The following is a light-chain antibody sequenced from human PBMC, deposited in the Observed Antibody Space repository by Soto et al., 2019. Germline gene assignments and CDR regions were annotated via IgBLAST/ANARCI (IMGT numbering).Light chain of an antibody. V-gene: IGLV2-11*01. CDR3: CSYAGSYTHYV. Sequence: QSALTQPRSVSGSPGQSITISCTGTSSDVGGYNDVSWYRQHPGKAPKLMIYDVSKRPSGVPDRFSGSKSGNTASLTISGLQAEDEADYYCCSYAGSYTHYVFGTGTKLTVL. CDR1: SSDVGGYND. J-gene: IGLJ1*01. CDR2: DVS.